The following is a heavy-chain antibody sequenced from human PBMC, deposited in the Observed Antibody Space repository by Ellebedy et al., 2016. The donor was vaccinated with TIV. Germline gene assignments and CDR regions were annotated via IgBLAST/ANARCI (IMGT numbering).Heavy chain of an antibody. CDR1: GYRFSHHW. CDR2: IYPDDSDT. CDR3: ARLRDALADELDF. D-gene: IGHD1-1*01. J-gene: IGHJ4*02. Sequence: GESLKISXQSSGYRFSHHWIAWVRQQRGKGLEWVGFIYPDDSDTRYSPSFQGQFTISSDNSISTVYLHWSGLKASDTAVYFCARLRDALADELDFWGQGTLVTVSS. V-gene: IGHV5-51*01.